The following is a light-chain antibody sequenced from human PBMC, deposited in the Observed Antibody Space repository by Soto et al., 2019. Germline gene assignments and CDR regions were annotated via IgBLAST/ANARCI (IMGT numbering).Light chain of an antibody. J-gene: IGKJ3*01. V-gene: IGKV1-39*01. CDR1: DSIDRY. CDR3: QRTYNAPFT. Sequence: DIQMTQSPSSLSAFVGDIVTINCRATDSIDRYLNWYQQKPGRAPRVLITAASTLASGVPSRFSGSGSGTDFTLTINNLQPEDFATYYCQRTYNAPFTFGPGTKVSIK. CDR2: AAS.